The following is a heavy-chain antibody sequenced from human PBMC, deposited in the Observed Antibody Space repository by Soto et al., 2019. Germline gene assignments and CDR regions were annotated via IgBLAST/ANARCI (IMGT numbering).Heavy chain of an antibody. V-gene: IGHV3-21*01. CDR1: GFTFSSYS. Sequence: GGSLRLSRSASGFTFSSYSMDWVRPAPGKGLEWVSSISSSSSDIYYADSVKGRFTISRDNAKNSLYVQMNSLRAEDTAVYYCARLYYYDSRGYPDYWGQGTLVSVSS. CDR2: ISSSSSDI. CDR3: ARLYYYDSRGYPDY. J-gene: IGHJ4*02. D-gene: IGHD3-22*01.